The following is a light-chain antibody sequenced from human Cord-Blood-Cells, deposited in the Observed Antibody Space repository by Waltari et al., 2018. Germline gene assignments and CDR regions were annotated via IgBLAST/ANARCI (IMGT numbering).Light chain of an antibody. J-gene: IGLJ1*01. CDR2: QDS. CDR3: QAWDSSTYV. Sequence: SYELTPPPPVSVSPGPTASITCSGSKLGDQYACWYQQKPGQSPVLVIYQDSKRPSGIPERFSGSNSGNTATLTISGTQAMDEADYYCQAWDSSTYVFGTGTKVTVL. V-gene: IGLV3-1*01. CDR1: KLGDQY.